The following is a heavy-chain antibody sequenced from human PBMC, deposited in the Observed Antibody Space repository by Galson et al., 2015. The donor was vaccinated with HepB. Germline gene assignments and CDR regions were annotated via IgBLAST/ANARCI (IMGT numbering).Heavy chain of an antibody. V-gene: IGHV3-7*01. CDR3: ARDPHDFWSGYYMEYYFDY. D-gene: IGHD3-3*01. J-gene: IGHJ4*02. CDR1: GFTFSSYW. Sequence: LRLSCAASGFTFSSYWMSWVRQAPGKGLEWVAHIKQDGSEKYYVDSVKGRFTISRDNAKNSLYLQMNSLRAEDTAVYYCARDPHDFWSGYYMEYYFDYWGQGTLVTVSS. CDR2: IKQDGSEK.